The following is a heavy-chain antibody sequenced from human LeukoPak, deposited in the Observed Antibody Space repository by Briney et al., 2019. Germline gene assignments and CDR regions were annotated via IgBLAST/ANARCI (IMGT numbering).Heavy chain of an antibody. Sequence: SETLSLTCTVSGYSISSGYYWGWIRQPPGKGLEWIGSIYHSGSTYYNPSLKSRVTISVDTSKNQFSLKLSSVTAADTAVYYCARHHTVYYYYYMDVWGKGTTVTVSS. CDR1: GYSISSGYY. V-gene: IGHV4-38-2*02. D-gene: IGHD1-14*01. CDR2: IYHSGST. CDR3: ARHHTVYYYYYMDV. J-gene: IGHJ6*03.